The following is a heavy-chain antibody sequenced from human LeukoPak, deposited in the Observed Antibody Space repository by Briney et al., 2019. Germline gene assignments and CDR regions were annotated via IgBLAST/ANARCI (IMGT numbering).Heavy chain of an antibody. D-gene: IGHD6-13*01. CDR3: ARDPLRIAAAGSFDY. CDR1: GFTVSSNY. Sequence: GGSLRLSCAASGFTVSSNYMSWVRQAPGKGLEWVSVIYSGGSTYYADSVKGRFTISRDNSKNTLYLQMNSLRAEDTAVYYCARDPLRIAAAGSFDYWGQGTLVTVSS. V-gene: IGHV3-53*01. CDR2: IYSGGST. J-gene: IGHJ4*02.